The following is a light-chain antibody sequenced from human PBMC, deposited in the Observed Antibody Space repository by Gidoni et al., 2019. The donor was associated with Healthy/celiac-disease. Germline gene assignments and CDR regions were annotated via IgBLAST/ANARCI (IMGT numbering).Light chain of an antibody. CDR3: MQGTHWSYT. V-gene: IGKV2-30*01. J-gene: IGKJ2*01. CDR1: QS. CDR2: KVS. Sequence: VMTQSPLSLPVTLGQPASISCRSTQSKSPRRLIYKVSNRDSGVPDRFSGSGSGTDFTLKISRVEAEDVGVYYCMQGTHWSYTFGQGTKLEIK.